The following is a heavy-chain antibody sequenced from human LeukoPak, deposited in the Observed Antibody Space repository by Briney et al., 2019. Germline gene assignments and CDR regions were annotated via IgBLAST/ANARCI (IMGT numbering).Heavy chain of an antibody. CDR1: GFTFSSYA. V-gene: IGHV3-64D*09. CDR3: AKDRGYCSGGSCYFIGY. J-gene: IGHJ4*02. D-gene: IGHD2-15*01. CDR2: ISGNGGTT. Sequence: GGSLRLSCSASGFTFSSYAIHWVRQAPGKGLEYVSAISGNGGTTFYADSVKGRFTISRDNSRNTLYLQMSSLRAEDTAVYYCAKDRGYCSGGSCYFIGYWGQGTLVTVSS.